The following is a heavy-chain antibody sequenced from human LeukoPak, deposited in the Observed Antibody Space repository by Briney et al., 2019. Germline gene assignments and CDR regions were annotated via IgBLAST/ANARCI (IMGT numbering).Heavy chain of an antibody. Sequence: ASVKVSCKAFGYTFTSYYMHWVRQAPGQGLEWMGIINPSGGSTSYAQKFQGRVTMTRDTSTSTVYVELSSLRSEDTAVYYCARGRGVTMVRGVIPHNRNDYWGQGTLVTVSS. CDR3: ARGRGVTMVRGVIPHNRNDY. CDR1: GYTFTSYY. D-gene: IGHD3-10*01. J-gene: IGHJ4*02. CDR2: INPSGGST. V-gene: IGHV1-46*01.